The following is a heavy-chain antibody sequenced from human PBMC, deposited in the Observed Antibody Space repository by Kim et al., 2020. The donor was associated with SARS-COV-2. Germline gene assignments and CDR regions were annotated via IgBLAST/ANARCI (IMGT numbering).Heavy chain of an antibody. CDR3: ARGETNDIDY. D-gene: IGHD2-8*01. V-gene: IGHV3-74*01. Sequence: GGSLRLSCVVSGFPFRSYWMHWVRQAPGKGLVWVSHINSDGSTINYADSVQGRFTISRDNAKNTLFLQMNNLRAEDTAVYYCARGETNDIDYWGQGTLVTVSS. CDR1: GFPFRSYW. CDR2: INSDGSTI. J-gene: IGHJ4*02.